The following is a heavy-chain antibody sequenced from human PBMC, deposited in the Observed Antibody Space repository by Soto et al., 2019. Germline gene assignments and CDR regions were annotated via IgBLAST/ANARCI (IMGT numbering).Heavy chain of an antibody. CDR3: VVAAQPYYFDY. V-gene: IGHV1-18*01. CDR1: GYTFTSYV. J-gene: IGHJ4*02. Sequence: ASVKVSCKASGYTFTSYVISWVRQAPGQGLEWMGWISAYNGNTNYAQKLQGRVTMTTDTSTSTAYMELRSLRSDDTAVYYCVVAAQPYYFDYWGQGTLVTSPQ. D-gene: IGHD2-15*01. CDR2: ISAYNGNT.